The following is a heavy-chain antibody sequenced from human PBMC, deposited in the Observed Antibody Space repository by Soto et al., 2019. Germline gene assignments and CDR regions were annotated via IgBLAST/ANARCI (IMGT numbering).Heavy chain of an antibody. Sequence: GGSLRLSCAASGFIFADYGMHWVRQAPGKGLEWVALITYEGRNKYYADAVKGRFTISRDNAKNMVSLQMDSLRAEDTAVYYCAKARGANNWANYYGLDVWGQGTTVTVSS. V-gene: IGHV3-30*18. D-gene: IGHD1-1*01. CDR2: ITYEGRNK. CDR3: AKARGANNWANYYGLDV. J-gene: IGHJ6*02. CDR1: GFIFADYG.